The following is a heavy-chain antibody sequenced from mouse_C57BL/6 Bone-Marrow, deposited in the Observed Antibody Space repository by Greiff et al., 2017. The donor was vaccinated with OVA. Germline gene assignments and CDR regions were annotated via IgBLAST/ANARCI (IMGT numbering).Heavy chain of an antibody. CDR2: IYPGSGST. V-gene: IGHV1-55*01. Sequence: QVQLQQPGAELVKPGASVKMSCKASGYTFTSYWITWVKQRPGQGLEWIGDIYPGSGSTNYNEKFKSKATLTVDTSSSTADMQLSSLTSEDSAVYYCAREEDYYGLNWYFDVWGTGTTVTVSS. D-gene: IGHD1-1*01. J-gene: IGHJ1*03. CDR3: AREEDYYGLNWYFDV. CDR1: GYTFTSYW.